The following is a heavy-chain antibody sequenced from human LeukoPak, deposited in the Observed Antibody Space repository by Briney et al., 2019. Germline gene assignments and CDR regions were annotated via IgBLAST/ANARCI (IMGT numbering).Heavy chain of an antibody. V-gene: IGHV4-4*09. J-gene: IGHJ3*02. CDR1: DSSISRYF. D-gene: IGHD1-14*01. CDR2: IYTTGST. CDR3: ARRDGNLDAFDI. Sequence: SDTLSLTCSVSDSSISRYFWSGIRQPPGTGLEWIGYIYTTGSTNYNPSVKSRVTLSLDTSKSQFSLRLSSVTAADTAVYYCARRDGNLDAFDIWGQGTMVTVSS.